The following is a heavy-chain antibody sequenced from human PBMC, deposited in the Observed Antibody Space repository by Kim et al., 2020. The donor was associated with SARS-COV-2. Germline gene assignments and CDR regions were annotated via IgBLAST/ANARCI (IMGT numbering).Heavy chain of an antibody. CDR3: ARDKFGMDV. CDR1: GFNFSSYD. V-gene: IGHV3-13*01. J-gene: IGHJ6*02. CDR2: IGIAGDS. Sequence: GGSLRLSCVASGFNFSSYDMQWVRQTTGKGLEWVSAIGIAGDSYYQGSVKGRFTISRENAKNSLYLQMNSLRVGDTAVYYCARDKFGMDVWGQGTSVTVSS.